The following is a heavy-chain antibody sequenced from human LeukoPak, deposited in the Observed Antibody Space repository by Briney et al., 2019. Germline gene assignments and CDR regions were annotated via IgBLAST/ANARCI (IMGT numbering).Heavy chain of an antibody. J-gene: IGHJ4*02. Sequence: ASVKVSFKASGYTFTGYYMHWVRQAPGQGLVWMGWINPNSGGTNYAQKFQGRVTMTRDTYISTAYMELRRLRSDDKAVYYCARDLSGSYNMRGFDYWGQGTLVTVSS. CDR2: INPNSGGT. D-gene: IGHD1-26*01. CDR1: GYTFTGYY. V-gene: IGHV1-2*02. CDR3: ARDLSGSYNMRGFDY.